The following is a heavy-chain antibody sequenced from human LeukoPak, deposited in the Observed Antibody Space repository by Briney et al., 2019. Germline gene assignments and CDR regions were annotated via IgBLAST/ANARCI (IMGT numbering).Heavy chain of an antibody. D-gene: IGHD5-24*01. CDR3: ARGRDGFIDWFDP. Sequence: ASVKVPCKASGGTFSSYAISWVRQAPGQGLEWMGRIIPILGIANYAQKFQGRVTITADKSTSTAYTELSSLRSEDTAVYYCARGRDGFIDWFDPWGQGTLVTVSS. CDR2: IIPILGIA. CDR1: GGTFSSYA. J-gene: IGHJ5*02. V-gene: IGHV1-69*04.